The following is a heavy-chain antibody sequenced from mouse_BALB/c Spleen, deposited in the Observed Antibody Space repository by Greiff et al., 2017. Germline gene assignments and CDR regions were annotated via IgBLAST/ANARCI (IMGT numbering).Heavy chain of an antibody. CDR2: ISDGGSYT. D-gene: IGHD1-1*01. Sequence: VQLKESGGGLVKPGGSLKLSCAASGFTFSDYYMYWVRQTPEKRLEWVATISDGGSYTYYPDSVKGRFTISRDNAKNNLYLQMSSLKSDDTAMYYCAREGVVPYFDVWGAGTTVTVSS. J-gene: IGHJ1*01. CDR3: AREGVVPYFDV. V-gene: IGHV5-4*02. CDR1: GFTFSDYY.